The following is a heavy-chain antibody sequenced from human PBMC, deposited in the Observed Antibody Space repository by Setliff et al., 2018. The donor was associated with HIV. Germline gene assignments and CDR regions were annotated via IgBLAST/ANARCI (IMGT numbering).Heavy chain of an antibody. D-gene: IGHD5-12*01. CDR2: IVYSGTT. CDR3: VRSGYSGHFDV. CDR1: GGSIIINDYY. Sequence: PSETLSLTCTVSGGSIIINDYYWGWIRQSPGKGLEWIGSIVYSGTTYYNVSLESRVTISVDTSKNQFPLKLSSVTAADTAVYYCVRSGYSGHFDVWGQGTMVTVSS. J-gene: IGHJ3*01. V-gene: IGHV4-39*01.